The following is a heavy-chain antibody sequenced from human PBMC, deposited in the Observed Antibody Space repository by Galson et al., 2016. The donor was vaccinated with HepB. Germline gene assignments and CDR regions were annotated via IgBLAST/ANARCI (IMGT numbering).Heavy chain of an antibody. J-gene: IGHJ4*02. CDR3: AKGLLKFDY. CDR2: ISASGNNT. V-gene: IGHV3-23*01. CDR1: GFTFNSYG. Sequence: SLRLSCAASGFTFNSYGMHWVRQAPGKGLEGVSVISASGNNTYYADSVKGRFTISRDNSKNTMYLQMNSLRAEDTSVYYCAKGLLKFDYWGQGTLVTVSS.